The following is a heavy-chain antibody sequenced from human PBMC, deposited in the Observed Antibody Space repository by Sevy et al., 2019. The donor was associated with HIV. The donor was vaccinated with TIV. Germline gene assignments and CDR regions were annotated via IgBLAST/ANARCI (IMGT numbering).Heavy chain of an antibody. J-gene: IGHJ6*02. V-gene: IGHV3-21*01. CDR3: ARVVAYCSGGSCFPGYYYGMDV. Sequence: GGSLRLSCAASGFTFSSYNMNWVRQAPGKGLEWVSSISSSSNYIYYADSTKGRFTISRDNAKNSLYLQMNSLRAEDTAVYYCARVVAYCSGGSCFPGYYYGMDVWGQGTTVTVSS. CDR2: ISSSSNYI. D-gene: IGHD2-15*01. CDR1: GFTFSSYN.